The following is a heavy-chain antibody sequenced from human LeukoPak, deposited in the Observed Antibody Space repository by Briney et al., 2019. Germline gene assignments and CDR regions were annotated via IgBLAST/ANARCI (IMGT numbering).Heavy chain of an antibody. J-gene: IGHJ3*02. CDR1: GGTFSSYA. V-gene: IGHV1-69*05. Sequence: SVKVSCKASGGTFSSYAISWVRQAPGQGLEWMGGIIPIFGTANYAQKFQGRVTITTDESTSTAYMELSSLRSEYTAVYYCARGVDYYDSSDDAFDIWGQGTMVTVSS. D-gene: IGHD3-22*01. CDR3: ARGVDYYDSSDDAFDI. CDR2: IIPIFGTA.